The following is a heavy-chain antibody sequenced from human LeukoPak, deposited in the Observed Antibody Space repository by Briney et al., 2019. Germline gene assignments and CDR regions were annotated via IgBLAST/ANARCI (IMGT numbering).Heavy chain of an antibody. D-gene: IGHD4-17*01. CDR1: GFTFSSYG. Sequence: GGSLRLSCAASGFTFSSYGMHWVRQAPGKGLEWVAVISYDGSNKYYADSVKGRFTISRDNSKNTLYLQMNSLRAEDTAVYYCAKWELMDSTVTTGDYWGQGTLVTVSS. V-gene: IGHV3-30*18. J-gene: IGHJ4*02. CDR2: ISYDGSNK. CDR3: AKWELMDSTVTTGDY.